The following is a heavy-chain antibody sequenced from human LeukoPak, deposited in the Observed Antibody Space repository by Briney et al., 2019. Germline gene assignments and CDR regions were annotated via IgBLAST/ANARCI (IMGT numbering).Heavy chain of an antibody. Sequence: GGSLRLSCAASGFTFSSYAMNWVRQAPGKGLEWVSGTGSTGVSTFYADSVKGRFTVSRDNSKNTLSLQMNSLRAEDTAVYYWAKDPGVVPAHYFDYWGQGTLVTVSS. CDR3: AKDPGVVPAHYFDY. CDR1: GFTFSSYA. CDR2: TGSTGVST. V-gene: IGHV3-23*01. J-gene: IGHJ4*02. D-gene: IGHD2-2*01.